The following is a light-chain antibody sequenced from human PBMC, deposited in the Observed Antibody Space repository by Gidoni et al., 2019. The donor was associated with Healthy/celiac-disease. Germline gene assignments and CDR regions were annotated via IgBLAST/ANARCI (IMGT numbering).Light chain of an antibody. J-gene: IGKJ2*01. V-gene: IGKV3-20*01. Sequence: IVLTHFPGTLSLSPGDRATLSRSASQSVSSSYLAWYQQKPGQAPRLLIYGASSRATGIPDRFSGSGSGTDFTLTISRLEPEDFAVYYCQQYGSSPVTFGQGTKLEIK. CDR2: GAS. CDR1: QSVSSSY. CDR3: QQYGSSPVT.